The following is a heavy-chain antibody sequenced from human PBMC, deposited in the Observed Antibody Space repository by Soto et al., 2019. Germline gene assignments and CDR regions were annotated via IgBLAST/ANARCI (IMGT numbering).Heavy chain of an antibody. J-gene: IGHJ4*02. D-gene: IGHD6-19*01. Sequence: PSETLSLTCTVSGVSIGNGGYYWSWIRQHPVKGLEWIGNVYYDGSTYYNPSLQSRAAISVDTSRNQFSLKLSSVTDADTAVHYCARVSASADSYFDHWGQGTLVTVSS. V-gene: IGHV4-31*03. CDR2: VYYDGST. CDR3: ARVSASADSYFDH. CDR1: GVSIGNGGYY.